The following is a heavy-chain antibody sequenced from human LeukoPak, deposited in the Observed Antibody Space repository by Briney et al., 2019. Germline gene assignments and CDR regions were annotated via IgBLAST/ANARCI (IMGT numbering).Heavy chain of an antibody. J-gene: IGHJ1*01. CDR1: GGSISSYY. CDR3: ARGDVEMATIKASPLGYFQH. CDR2: IYYSGST. Sequence: SETLSLTCTVSGGSISSYYWSWIRQPPGKGLEWIGYIYYSGSTNYNPSLKSRVTISVDRSKNQFSLKLSSVTAADTAVYYCARGDVEMATIKASPLGYFQHWGQGTLVTVSS. V-gene: IGHV4-59*12. D-gene: IGHD5-24*01.